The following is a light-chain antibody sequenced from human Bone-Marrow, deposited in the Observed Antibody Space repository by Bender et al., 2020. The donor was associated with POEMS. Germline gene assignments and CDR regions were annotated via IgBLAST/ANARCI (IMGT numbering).Light chain of an antibody. CDR1: SSDVGGYDY. CDR2: DVS. Sequence: QSALTQPASVSGSPGQSITISCTGTSSDVGGYDYVSWYQQHPGKAPKLMIYDVSNRPSVVPDRFSGSKSGTSASLAISGLRSEDEGDYFCAVWDDSLRGVVFGGGTKLTVL. CDR3: AVWDDSLRGVV. V-gene: IGLV2-14*01. J-gene: IGLJ2*01.